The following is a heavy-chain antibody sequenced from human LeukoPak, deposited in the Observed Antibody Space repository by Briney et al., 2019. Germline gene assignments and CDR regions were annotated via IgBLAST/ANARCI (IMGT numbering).Heavy chain of an antibody. Sequence: ASVKVSCKASGYTFTGYHMHWVRQAPGQGLEWMGWINPNSGGTNCAQKFQGRVTMTRDTSISTAYMELSRLRSDDTAVYYCARGSTIFGVVYSYYFDYWGQETLVTVSS. CDR2: INPNSGGT. V-gene: IGHV1-2*02. J-gene: IGHJ4*02. CDR3: ARGSTIFGVVYSYYFDY. D-gene: IGHD3-3*01. CDR1: GYTFTGYH.